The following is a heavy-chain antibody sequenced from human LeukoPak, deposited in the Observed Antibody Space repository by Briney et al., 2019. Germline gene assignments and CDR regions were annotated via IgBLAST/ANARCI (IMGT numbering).Heavy chain of an antibody. Sequence: GGSLRLSCAASGFTFDDYAMHWVRQAPGKGLVWVSRINGDWSIIDYADTVKGRFTISRDNAKNTLYLQMNSLIAEDTAVYYCARAGRYFFEYWGQGILVTVSS. CDR2: INGDWSII. CDR3: ARAGRYFFEY. V-gene: IGHV3-74*01. J-gene: IGHJ4*02. CDR1: GFTFDDYA. D-gene: IGHD3-10*01.